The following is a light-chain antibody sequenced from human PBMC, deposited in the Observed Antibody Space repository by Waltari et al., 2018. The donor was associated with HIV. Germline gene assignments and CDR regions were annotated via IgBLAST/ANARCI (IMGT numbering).Light chain of an antibody. CDR2: CKR. V-gene: IGLV3-21*04. J-gene: IGLJ3*02. CDR3: QVWDATGDHPGV. Sequence: SYVLTQPPSVSVAPGQTAMIICGGDNIATYTAHWYQQRPGQAPVLVISCKRDRPSGIPERFSGSISGNTATLTISRVEVGDEAGYFCQVWDATGDHPGVFGGGTKLTVL. CDR1: NIATYT.